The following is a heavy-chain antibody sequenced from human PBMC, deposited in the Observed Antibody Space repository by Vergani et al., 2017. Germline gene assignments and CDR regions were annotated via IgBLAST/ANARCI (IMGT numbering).Heavy chain of an antibody. D-gene: IGHD3-22*01. CDR3: TTGPSTYYDDSSGYYYFDY. Sequence: EVQLVESGGGLVKPGGSLRLSCAASGFTFSNAWMSWVRQAPGKGLEWVGRIKSKTDGGTTDYAAPVKGRFTISRDDSKNTLYLQMNSLKTEDTAVYYCTTGPSTYYDDSSGYYYFDYWGQGTLVTVAS. J-gene: IGHJ4*02. CDR2: IKSKTDGGTT. CDR1: GFTFSNAW. V-gene: IGHV3-15*01.